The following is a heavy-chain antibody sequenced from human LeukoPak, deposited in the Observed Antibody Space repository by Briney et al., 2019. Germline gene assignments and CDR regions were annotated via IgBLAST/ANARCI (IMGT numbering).Heavy chain of an antibody. CDR3: AREYSSGWYYYDY. D-gene: IGHD6-19*01. Sequence: GRSLRLSCAASGLTFSSYGMHWVRQAPGKGLEWVAVIWYDGSNKYYADSVKGRFTISRDNSKNTLYLQMNSLRAEDTAVYYCAREYSSGWYYYDYWGQGTLVTVSS. J-gene: IGHJ4*02. CDR1: GLTFSSYG. V-gene: IGHV3-33*01. CDR2: IWYDGSNK.